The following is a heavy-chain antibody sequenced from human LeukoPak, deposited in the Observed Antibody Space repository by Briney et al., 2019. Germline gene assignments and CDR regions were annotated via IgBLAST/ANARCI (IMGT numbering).Heavy chain of an antibody. CDR2: ISAYNGNT. Sequence: ASVKVSCKASGYTFTSYGISWVRQAPGQGLEWMGWISAYNGNTNYAQKLQGRVTMTTDTSTSTAYMELRSLRSDDTAVYYCARGTMVRGVILNSDYWGQGTLVTVSS. CDR3: ARGTMVRGVILNSDY. V-gene: IGHV1-18*04. CDR1: GYTFTSYG. J-gene: IGHJ4*02. D-gene: IGHD3-10*01.